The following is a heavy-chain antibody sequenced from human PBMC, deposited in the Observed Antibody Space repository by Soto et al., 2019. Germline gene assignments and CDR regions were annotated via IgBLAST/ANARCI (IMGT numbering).Heavy chain of an antibody. CDR1: GFTFSSYA. CDR3: AKVPYSGSYLIFDY. J-gene: IGHJ4*02. Sequence: GGSLRLSCAASGFTFSSYAMSWVRQAPGKGLEWVSAISGSGGSTYYADSVKGRFTISRDNSKNTLYLQMNSLRAEDTAVYYYAKVPYSGSYLIFDYWGQGTLVTVSS. CDR2: ISGSGGST. V-gene: IGHV3-23*01. D-gene: IGHD1-26*01.